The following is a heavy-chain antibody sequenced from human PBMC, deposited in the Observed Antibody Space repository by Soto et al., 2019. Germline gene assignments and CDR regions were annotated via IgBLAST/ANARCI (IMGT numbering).Heavy chain of an antibody. Sequence: GGSLRLSCAASGFTFSSYSMNWVRQAPGKGLEWVSSISSSSSYIYYADSVKGRFTISRDNAKNSLYLQMNSLRAEDTAVYYCARDAWDRLGIGNPYYWYFDLWGRGTLVTVSS. D-gene: IGHD7-27*01. J-gene: IGHJ2*01. CDR1: GFTFSSYS. V-gene: IGHV3-21*01. CDR2: ISSSSSYI. CDR3: ARDAWDRLGIGNPYYWYFDL.